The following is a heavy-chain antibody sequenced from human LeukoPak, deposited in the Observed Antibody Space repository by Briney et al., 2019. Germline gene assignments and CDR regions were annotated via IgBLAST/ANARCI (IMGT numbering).Heavy chain of an antibody. D-gene: IGHD3-10*01. Sequence: GGSLRLSCAASGFTFSSYEMNWVRQAPGKGLEWISYISSSGRTTHYADSVRGRFTISRDNAKNTLYLQMNSLRAEDTAAYYCGRDLVAGSGSLGDWGQGTLVTVSS. V-gene: IGHV3-48*03. CDR2: ISSSGRTT. J-gene: IGHJ4*02. CDR1: GFTFSSYE. CDR3: GRDLVAGSGSLGD.